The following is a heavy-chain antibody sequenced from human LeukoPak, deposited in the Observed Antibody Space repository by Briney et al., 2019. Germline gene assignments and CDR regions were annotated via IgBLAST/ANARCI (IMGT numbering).Heavy chain of an antibody. V-gene: IGHV4-34*01. CDR3: ARVGQWLNYFDY. CDR1: GGSFSGYY. Sequence: SETLSLTCAVYGGSFSGYYWSWIRQPPGKGLEWIGEINHSGSTNYNPSLKSRATISVDTSKNQFSLKLSSVTAADTAVYYCARVGQWLNYFDYWGQGTLVTVSS. D-gene: IGHD6-19*01. CDR2: INHSGST. J-gene: IGHJ4*02.